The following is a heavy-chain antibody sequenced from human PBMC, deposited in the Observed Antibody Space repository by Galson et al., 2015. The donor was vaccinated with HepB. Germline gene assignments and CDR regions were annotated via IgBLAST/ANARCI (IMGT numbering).Heavy chain of an antibody. V-gene: IGHV1-2*02. CDR1: GYTFTGYY. CDR3: ARDKGITFGRVTSDKTFDY. J-gene: IGHJ4*02. D-gene: IGHD3-16*01. Sequence: SVKVSCKASGYTFTGYYMHWVRQAPGQGLEWVGWINPNSGGTSYAQKLQGRVTMTRGTSISTVYMELSRLRSDDTAVYYCARDKGITFGRVTSDKTFDYWGQGTLVTVSS. CDR2: INPNSGGT.